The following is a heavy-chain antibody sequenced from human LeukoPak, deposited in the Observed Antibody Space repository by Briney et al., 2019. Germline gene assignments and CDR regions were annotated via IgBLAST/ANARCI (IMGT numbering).Heavy chain of an antibody. V-gene: IGHV3-23*01. Sequence: PGGSLRLSCAASGFTFSSYAMSWVRQAPGKVLEWVSGISGSGGSTYYADSVKGRFTISRDNSKNTLYLQMNSLRAEDTAVYYCAKLTSGYDSTWGQGTLVTVSS. J-gene: IGHJ5*02. CDR1: GFTFSSYA. CDR3: AKLTSGYDST. D-gene: IGHD5-12*01. CDR2: ISGSGGST.